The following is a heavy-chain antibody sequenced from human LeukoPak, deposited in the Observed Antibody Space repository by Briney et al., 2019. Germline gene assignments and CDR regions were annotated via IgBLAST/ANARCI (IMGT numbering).Heavy chain of an antibody. CDR1: GFTFSSYA. V-gene: IGHV3-30*04. CDR2: ISYDGSNK. J-gene: IGHJ5*02. D-gene: IGHD2-2*01. Sequence: GRSLRLSCAASGFTFSSYAMHWVRQAPGKGLEWVAVISYDGSNKYYADSVKGRFTISRGNSKNTLYLQMNSLRAEDTAVYYCARGHRSAVVVPAAWGQGTLVTVSS. CDR3: ARGHRSAVVVPAA.